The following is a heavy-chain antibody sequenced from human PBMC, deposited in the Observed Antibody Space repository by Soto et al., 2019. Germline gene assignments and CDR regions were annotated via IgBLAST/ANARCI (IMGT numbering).Heavy chain of an antibody. CDR2: INHSGST. Sequence: PSETLSLTCAVYGGSFSGYYWSWIRQPPGKGLEWIGEINHSGSTNYNPSLKSRVTISVDTSKNQFSLKLSSVTAADTAVYYCARGRYGNHRYYYYYMDVWGKGTTVTVSS. V-gene: IGHV4-34*01. CDR3: ARGRYGNHRYYYYYMDV. D-gene: IGHD1-1*01. J-gene: IGHJ6*03. CDR1: GGSFSGYY.